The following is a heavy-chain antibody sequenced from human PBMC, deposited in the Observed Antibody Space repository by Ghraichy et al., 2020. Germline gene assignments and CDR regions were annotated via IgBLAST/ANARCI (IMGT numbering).Heavy chain of an antibody. J-gene: IGHJ6*02. D-gene: IGHD2-15*01. CDR1: GYTFTGYY. V-gene: IGHV1-2*02. CDR2: INPNSGGT. Sequence: ASVKVSCKASGYTFTGYYMHWVRQAPGQGLEWMGWINPNSGGTNYAQKFQGRVTMTRDTSINTAYMELSRLRSDDTAVYYCAREVVSCRDIVVSSCGMDVWGQGTTVTVSS. CDR3: AREVVSCRDIVVSSCGMDV.